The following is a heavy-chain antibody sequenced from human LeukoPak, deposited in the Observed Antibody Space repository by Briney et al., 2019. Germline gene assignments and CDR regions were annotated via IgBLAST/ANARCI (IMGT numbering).Heavy chain of an antibody. J-gene: IGHJ6*02. Sequence: SETLSLTCTVSGGSISSYYWRWIRQPPGKGLEWIGYIYYSGSTNYNPSLKSRVTISVDTSKNQFSLKLSSVTAADTAVYYCARAQCGGDCYPLYYYYGMDVWGQGTTVTVSS. D-gene: IGHD2-21*02. CDR2: IYYSGST. V-gene: IGHV4-59*08. CDR1: GGSISSYY. CDR3: ARAQCGGDCYPLYYYYGMDV.